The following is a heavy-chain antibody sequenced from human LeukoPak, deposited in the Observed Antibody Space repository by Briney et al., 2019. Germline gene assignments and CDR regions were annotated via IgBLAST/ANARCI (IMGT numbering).Heavy chain of an antibody. CDR1: GYTFTSCG. J-gene: IGHJ6*02. Sequence: ASVKVCCKASGYTFTSCGISWVRQAPGQGLEWMGWISAYNGNTNYAQKLQGRVTMTTDTSTSTAYMELRSLRSDDAAVYYCARGVSGVVVTTYYYYFGMDVWGQGTTVTVSS. D-gene: IGHD2-21*02. CDR3: ARGVSGVVVTTYYYYFGMDV. CDR2: ISAYNGNT. V-gene: IGHV1-18*01.